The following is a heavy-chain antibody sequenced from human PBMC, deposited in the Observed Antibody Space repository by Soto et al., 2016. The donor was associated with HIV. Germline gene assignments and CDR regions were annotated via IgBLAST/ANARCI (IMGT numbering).Heavy chain of an antibody. CDR3: TRDSGTYNWLDP. Sequence: EVQLVESGGGLVQPGGSLKLSCAVSGFIFSDCAIHWVRQASGKGLEWVGVVRTKAANTATEYAASVKGRFTISRDDSENTAYLQMNNLKTEDTAMYYCTRDSGTYNWLDPWGRGNPSVTVSS. CDR1: GFIFSDCA. D-gene: IGHD1-26*01. V-gene: IGHV3-73*01. CDR2: VRTKAANTAT. J-gene: IGHJ5*02.